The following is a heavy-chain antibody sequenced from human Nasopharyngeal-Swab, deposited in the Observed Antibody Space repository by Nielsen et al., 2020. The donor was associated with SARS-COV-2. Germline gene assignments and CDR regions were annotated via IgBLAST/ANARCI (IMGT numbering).Heavy chain of an antibody. CDR2: ISSSGRGT. CDR3: VKGASSGWPGRYDY. J-gene: IGHJ4*02. V-gene: IGHV3-64D*06. D-gene: IGHD6-19*01. Sequence: GGSLRLSCAASGFTFSSYGMHWVRQAPGKGLEYVSAISSSGRGTYYADSVKARFTISRDNSKNTLYLQMSSLRPEDTAVYYCVKGASSGWPGRYDYWGQGTLVSVSS. CDR1: GFTFSSYG.